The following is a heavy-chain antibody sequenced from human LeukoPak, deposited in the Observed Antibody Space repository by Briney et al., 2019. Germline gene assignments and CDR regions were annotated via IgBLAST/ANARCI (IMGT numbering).Heavy chain of an antibody. J-gene: IGHJ4*02. D-gene: IGHD6-13*01. CDR2: IIPLLGIA. V-gene: IGHV1-69*04. CDR1: GGTFSSYA. CDR3: ARAELIAAAGLGV. Sequence: GASVKVSCKASGGTFSSYAISWVRQAPGQGLEWMGRIIPLLGIANYAQKFQGRVTITADKSTTTTYMDLTSLRSDDTAVYYCARAELIAAAGLGVWGQGTLVTVSS.